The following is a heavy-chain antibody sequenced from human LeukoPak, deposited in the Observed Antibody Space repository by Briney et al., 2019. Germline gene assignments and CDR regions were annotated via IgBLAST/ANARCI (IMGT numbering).Heavy chain of an antibody. J-gene: IGHJ4*02. CDR1: GFTFSSYA. V-gene: IGHV3-21*01. D-gene: IGHD1-26*01. CDR2: ISSSSSYI. CDR3: ARRGYSGSSYFED. Sequence: GGSLRLSCAASGFTFSSYAMSWVRQAPGKGLEWVSSISSSSSYIYYADSVKGRFTISRDNAKNSLYLQMNSLRAEDTAVYYCARRGYSGSSYFEDWGQGTLVTVSS.